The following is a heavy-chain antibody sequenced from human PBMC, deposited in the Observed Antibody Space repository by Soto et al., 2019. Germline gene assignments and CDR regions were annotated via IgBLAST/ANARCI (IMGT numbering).Heavy chain of an antibody. V-gene: IGHV1-69*12. Sequence: QVQLVQSGAEVKKPGSSVKVSCKASGGTFSSYAISWVRQAPGQGLEWMGGIIPIFGTANYAQKFQGRVTIXAVXSTSTAYMELSSLRSEDTAVYYCARTYYYYYGMDVWGQGTTVTVSS. CDR2: IIPIFGTA. J-gene: IGHJ6*02. CDR1: GGTFSSYA. CDR3: ARTYYYYYGMDV.